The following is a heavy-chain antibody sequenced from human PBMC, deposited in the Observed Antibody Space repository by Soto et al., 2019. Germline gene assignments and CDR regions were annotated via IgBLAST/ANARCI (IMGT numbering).Heavy chain of an antibody. CDR3: ARQGSGSYYDY. V-gene: IGHV3-23*01. CDR1: GFTFSSYA. J-gene: IGHJ4*02. CDR2: ISGSGGST. Sequence: EVQLLESGGGLVQPGGSLRLSCAASGFTFSSYAMRWVRQAPGKGLEWVSAISGSGGSTYYADSVKGRFTISRNNSKNTLYLQMNSLRAEDTAVYYCARQGSGSYYDYWGQGTLVTVSS. D-gene: IGHD1-26*01.